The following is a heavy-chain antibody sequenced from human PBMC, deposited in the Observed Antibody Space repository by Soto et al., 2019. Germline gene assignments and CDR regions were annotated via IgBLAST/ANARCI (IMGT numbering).Heavy chain of an antibody. J-gene: IGHJ6*02. CDR2: IYYSGST. D-gene: IGHD5-18*01. Sequence: QLQLQESGPGLVKPSETLSLTCTVSGGSISSSSYYWGWIRQPPGKGLEGIGSIYYSGSTYYNPSLRCQGTVSVYTSKNQLSLQLSSVTAADTAVYYCARHVRGYSHGLYYYGTDVWGQGTTVTVSS. V-gene: IGHV4-39*01. CDR3: ARHVRGYSHGLYYYGTDV. CDR1: GGSISSSSYY.